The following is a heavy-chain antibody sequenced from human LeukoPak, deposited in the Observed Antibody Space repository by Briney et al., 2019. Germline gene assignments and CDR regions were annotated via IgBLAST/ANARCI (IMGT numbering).Heavy chain of an antibody. Sequence: PSETLSLTCTVSGVSISGYYWSWIRQPAGKGLEWIGSIYHSGSTYYNPSLKSRVTISVDTSKNQFSLKLSSVTAADTAVYYCARDGAPPTDPDYYYYMDVWGKGTTVTVSS. V-gene: IGHV4-38-2*02. D-gene: IGHD4-17*01. J-gene: IGHJ6*03. CDR2: IYHSGST. CDR1: GVSISGYY. CDR3: ARDGAPPTDPDYYYYMDV.